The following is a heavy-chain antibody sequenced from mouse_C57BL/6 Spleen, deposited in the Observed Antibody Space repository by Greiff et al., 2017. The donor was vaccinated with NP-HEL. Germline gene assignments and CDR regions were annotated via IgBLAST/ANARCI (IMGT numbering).Heavy chain of an antibody. D-gene: IGHD3-3*01. CDR2: IYPGDGDT. J-gene: IGHJ4*01. CDR3: ARRGLPGAMDY. CDR1: GYAFSSYW. Sequence: VQLQQSGAELVKPGASVKISCKASGYAFSSYWMNWVKQRPGKGLEWIGQIYPGDGDTNYNGKFKGKATLTADKSSSTAYMQLSSLTSEDSAVYFCARRGLPGAMDYWGQGTSVTVSS. V-gene: IGHV1-80*01.